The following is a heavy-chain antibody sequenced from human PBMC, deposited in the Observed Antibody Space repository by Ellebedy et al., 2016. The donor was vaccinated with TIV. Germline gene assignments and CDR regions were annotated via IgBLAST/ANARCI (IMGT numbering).Heavy chain of an antibody. V-gene: IGHV3-30*04. J-gene: IGHJ4*02. CDR1: GFTFRSYS. D-gene: IGHD4-17*01. Sequence: GGSLRLXXAASGFTFRSYSMHWVRQAPGKGLEWVALMSYDGSNEQYADSVKGRFTISRDNSKNTLYLQMNSLRADDTAVYYCARSGYGDYEIFDYWGQGTLVTVSS. CDR2: MSYDGSNE. CDR3: ARSGYGDYEIFDY.